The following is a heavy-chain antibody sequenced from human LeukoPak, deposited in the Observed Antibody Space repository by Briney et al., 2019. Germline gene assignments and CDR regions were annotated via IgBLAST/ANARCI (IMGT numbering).Heavy chain of an antibody. CDR2: ITASSTAI. CDR1: GFTFNTYT. CDR3: ASPNPRIAARPYYYYYMDV. J-gene: IGHJ6*03. D-gene: IGHD6-6*01. V-gene: IGHV3-21*01. Sequence: GGSLRLSCAASGFTFNTYTMNWVRQAPGKGLEWVSSITASSTAIYSADSVKGRFTISRDNAKNSLYLQMNSLRAEDTAVYYCASPNPRIAARPYYYYYMDVWGKGTTVTVSS.